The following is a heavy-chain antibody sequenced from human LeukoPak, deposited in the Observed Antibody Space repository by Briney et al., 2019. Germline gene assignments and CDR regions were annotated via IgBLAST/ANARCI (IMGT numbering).Heavy chain of an antibody. Sequence: PGGSLRLSCAASGFTVSSNYMSWVRQAPGEGLEWVSVIYSGGSTYYADSVKGRFTISRDNSKNTLYLQMNSLRAEDTAVYYCARGGYDSSGYYYVFHWGQGTLVTVSS. J-gene: IGHJ4*02. CDR1: GFTVSSNY. V-gene: IGHV3-53*01. D-gene: IGHD3-22*01. CDR2: IYSGGST. CDR3: ARGGYDSSGYYYVFH.